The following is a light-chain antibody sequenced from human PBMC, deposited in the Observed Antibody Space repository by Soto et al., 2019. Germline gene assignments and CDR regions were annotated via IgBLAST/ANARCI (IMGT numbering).Light chain of an antibody. Sequence: EIVLTQSPGTLSLSPGERARLSCRASHSFSGYLAWYQQKPGQAPRLLISGAYSRATGVPDRFRGTGSGTDFTLTITRLEREDFAVYYCQQYGSSSHWTFGQGTKVDIK. V-gene: IGKV3-20*01. CDR1: HSFSGY. J-gene: IGKJ1*01. CDR3: QQYGSSSHWT. CDR2: GAY.